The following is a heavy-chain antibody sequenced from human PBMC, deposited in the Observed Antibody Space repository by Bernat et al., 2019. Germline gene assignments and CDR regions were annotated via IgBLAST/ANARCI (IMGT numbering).Heavy chain of an antibody. J-gene: IGHJ5*02. D-gene: IGHD3-10*01. Sequence: QVQLVQSGAEVKKPGSSVKVSCKASGGTFSSYTISWVRQAPGQGLEWMGRIIPILGIANYAQKFQGRVTITADKSTSTAYMELSSLRSEDTAVYYCAREEVVVRGENWFDPWGQGTLVTVSS. CDR3: AREEVVVRGENWFDP. V-gene: IGHV1-69*08. CDR2: IIPILGIA. CDR1: GGTFSSYT.